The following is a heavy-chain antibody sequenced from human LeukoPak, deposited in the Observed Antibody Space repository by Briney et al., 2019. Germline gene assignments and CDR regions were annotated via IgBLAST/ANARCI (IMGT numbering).Heavy chain of an antibody. CDR1: GFTFSSYG. CDR2: IRYDGSNK. D-gene: IGHD3-10*01. V-gene: IGHV3-30*02. CDR3: AKAYSATMVRGVIIPRGMDV. J-gene: IGHJ6*02. Sequence: GGSLRLSCAASGFTFSSYGMHWVRQAPGKGLEWVAFIRYDGSNKYYADSVKGRFTISRDNSKNTLYLQMNSLRAEDTAVYYCAKAYSATMVRGVIIPRGMDVWGQGTTVTVSS.